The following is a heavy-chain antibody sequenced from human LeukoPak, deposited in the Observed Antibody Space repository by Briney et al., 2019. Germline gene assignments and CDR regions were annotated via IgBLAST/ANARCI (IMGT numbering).Heavy chain of an antibody. CDR2: IYTRGSP. J-gene: IGHJ4*02. V-gene: IGHV4-4*09. CDR3: ARLVDYYDSRGYYYFDY. Sequence: KPSETLSLTCTVSGGSISSYYWSWIRQPPGKGLEWIGYIYTRGSPNYNPSLKSRVTISVDTSKNQFSLKLSSVTAADTAVYYCARLVDYYDSRGYYYFDYWGQGTLVTVSS. CDR1: GGSISSYY. D-gene: IGHD3-22*01.